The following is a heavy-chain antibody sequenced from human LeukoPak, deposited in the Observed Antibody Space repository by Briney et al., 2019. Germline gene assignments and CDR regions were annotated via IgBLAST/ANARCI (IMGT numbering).Heavy chain of an antibody. D-gene: IGHD5-12*01. Sequence: SETLSLTCTVSGGSISSYYWSWIRQPPGKGLEWIGYIYYSGSTNYNPSHKSRVTISVDTSKNQFSLKLSSVTAADTAVYYCARAPWLSTYYFDYWGQGTLVTVSS. CDR3: ARAPWLSTYYFDY. V-gene: IGHV4-59*01. J-gene: IGHJ4*02. CDR2: IYYSGST. CDR1: GGSISSYY.